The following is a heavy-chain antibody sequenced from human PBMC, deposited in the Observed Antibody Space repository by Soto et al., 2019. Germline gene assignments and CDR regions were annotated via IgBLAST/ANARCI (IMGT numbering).Heavy chain of an antibody. CDR1: GFTFSRDW. Sequence: EVQVVESGGGLVQPGGSLRLSCAASGFTFSRDWMHWVRQAPGQGLVWVSRIDGDGRRTNYADSVKGRVTISRDNAKNTLYLQINSLRAEDTAVYYCARGALHNFYMDVWGKGTTVTVSS. CDR3: ARGALHNFYMDV. V-gene: IGHV3-74*01. J-gene: IGHJ6*03. CDR2: IDGDGRRT.